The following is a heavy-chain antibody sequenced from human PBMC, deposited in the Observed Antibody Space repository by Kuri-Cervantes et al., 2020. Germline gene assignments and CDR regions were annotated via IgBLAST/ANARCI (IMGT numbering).Heavy chain of an antibody. D-gene: IGHD3-10*01. CDR2: ISAYNGNT. CDR1: GYTFTSYG. CDR3: ARDPPIYGSGSQYGMDV. Sequence: SVKVSCKASGYTFTSYGISWVRQAPGQGLEWMGWISAYNGNTNYAQKLQGRVTMTRDTSTSTVYMELSSLRSEDTAVYYCARDPPIYGSGSQYGMDVWGQGTTVTVSS. V-gene: IGHV1-18*01. J-gene: IGHJ6*02.